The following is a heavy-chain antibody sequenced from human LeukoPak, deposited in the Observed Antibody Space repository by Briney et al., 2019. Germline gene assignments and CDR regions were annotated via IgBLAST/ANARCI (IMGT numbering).Heavy chain of an antibody. CDR2: FDPEDGET. D-gene: IGHD2-2*01. CDR3: ARDTDCSSTSCYYYFDY. J-gene: IGHJ4*02. V-gene: IGHV1-24*01. CDR1: GYTLTELS. Sequence: ASVKVSCKVSGYTLTELSMHWVRQAPGKGLEWMGGFDPEDGETIYAQKFQGRVTMTEDTSTDTAYMELSSLRSEDTAVYYCARDTDCSSTSCYYYFDYWGQGTLVTVSS.